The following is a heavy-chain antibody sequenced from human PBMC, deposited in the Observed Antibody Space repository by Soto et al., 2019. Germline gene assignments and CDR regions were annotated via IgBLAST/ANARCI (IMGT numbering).Heavy chain of an antibody. V-gene: IGHV5-51*01. Sequence: PGESLKISCKGSGYSFTSYWIGWVRQMPGKGLEWMGIIYPGDSDTRYSPSFQGQVTISADKSISTAYPQWSSLKASDTAMYYCARPFVNSGYDFGYWGQGTLVTVSS. CDR1: GYSFTSYW. J-gene: IGHJ4*02. D-gene: IGHD5-12*01. CDR2: IYPGDSDT. CDR3: ARPFVNSGYDFGY.